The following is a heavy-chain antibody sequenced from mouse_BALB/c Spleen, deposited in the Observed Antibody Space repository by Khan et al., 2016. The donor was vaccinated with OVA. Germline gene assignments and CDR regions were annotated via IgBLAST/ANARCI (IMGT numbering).Heavy chain of an antibody. J-gene: IGHJ1*01. Sequence: QIQLVQSGPELKKPGETVKISCKASGYTFTNYGMNWVKQAPGKGLKWMGWINTYTGESTYADDFKGRFVFSLETSASTAYLQISNLKNEDMTTYFCARISSYWYSEVGGEGTTVTVSS. CDR3: ARISSYWYSEV. CDR1: GYTFTNYG. D-gene: IGHD6-2*01. V-gene: IGHV9-1*02. CDR2: INTYTGES.